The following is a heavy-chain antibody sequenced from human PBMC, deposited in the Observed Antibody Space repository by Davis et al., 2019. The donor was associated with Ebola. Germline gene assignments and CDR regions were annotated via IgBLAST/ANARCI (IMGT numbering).Heavy chain of an antibody. CDR1: GFSFNRAW. Sequence: PGGSLRLSCAASGFSFNRAWMNWVRQAPGKGLEWVGRIKSKADGGAVDYAASVQGRFFISRDDSTNTLYLQMHKLKTEDTAVYFCATGGITNLRWWYYGMDVWGQGTAVSVSS. V-gene: IGHV3-15*07. D-gene: IGHD2-15*01. J-gene: IGHJ6*02. CDR3: ATGGITNLRWWYYGMDV. CDR2: IKSKADGGAV.